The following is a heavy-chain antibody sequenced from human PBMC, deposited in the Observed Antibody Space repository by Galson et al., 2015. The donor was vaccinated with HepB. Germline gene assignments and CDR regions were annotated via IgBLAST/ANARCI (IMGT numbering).Heavy chain of an antibody. CDR2: ISYDGRNK. CDR1: GFTFSSYA. Sequence: SLRLSCAASGFTFSSYAMRWVRQAPGKGLEWVAIISYDGRNKYYADSVKGRVTISRDISKQMLYLQMNSLRAEDMALYYYARDLLPGYSGYDHFNYYGMDVWGQGTTVTVSS. CDR3: ARDLLPGYSGYDHFNYYGMDV. D-gene: IGHD5-12*01. J-gene: IGHJ6*02. V-gene: IGHV3-30*04.